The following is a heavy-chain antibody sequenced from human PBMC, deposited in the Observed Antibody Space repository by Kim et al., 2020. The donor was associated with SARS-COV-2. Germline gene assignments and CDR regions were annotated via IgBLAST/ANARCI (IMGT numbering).Heavy chain of an antibody. Sequence: SETLSLTCAVYGGSFSGYYWSWIRQPPGKGLEWIGEINHSGSTNYNPSLKSRVTISVDTSKNQFSLKLSSVTAADTAVYYCASSWGVPYSSSWYVAFDIWGQGTMVTVSS. CDR1: GGSFSGYY. CDR3: ASSWGVPYSSSWYVAFDI. CDR2: INHSGST. V-gene: IGHV4-34*01. D-gene: IGHD6-13*01. J-gene: IGHJ3*02.